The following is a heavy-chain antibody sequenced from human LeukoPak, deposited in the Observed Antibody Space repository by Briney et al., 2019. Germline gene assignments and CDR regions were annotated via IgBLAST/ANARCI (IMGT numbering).Heavy chain of an antibody. D-gene: IGHD1-7*01. J-gene: IGHJ5*02. V-gene: IGHV4-38-2*01. Sequence: SETQPLTCAVSGYSISSGFFWGWIRQPPGKGLEWIGSIYHSGSTYYNTSLKSRVTISVDTSKDPFSLQLRFVTVADTAVFYCARLLTGTNPNNWFDPWGQGTLVTVSS. CDR1: GYSISSGFF. CDR2: IYHSGST. CDR3: ARLLTGTNPNNWFDP.